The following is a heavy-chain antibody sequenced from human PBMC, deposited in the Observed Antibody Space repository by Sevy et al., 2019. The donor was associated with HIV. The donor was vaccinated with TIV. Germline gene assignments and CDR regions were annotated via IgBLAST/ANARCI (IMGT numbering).Heavy chain of an antibody. J-gene: IGHJ1*01. D-gene: IGHD1-26*01. V-gene: IGHV3-30*03. Sequence: GGSLRLSCAAFGFTFSSYGMHWVRQAPGKGLEWVAVITYDGSTKYYADSVKGRFTISRDNSKNTLHLQMNSLRRDDTAVYYCARGENNDEFFQYWGQGTLVTVSS. CDR2: ITYDGSTK. CDR1: GFTFSSYG. CDR3: ARGENNDEFFQY.